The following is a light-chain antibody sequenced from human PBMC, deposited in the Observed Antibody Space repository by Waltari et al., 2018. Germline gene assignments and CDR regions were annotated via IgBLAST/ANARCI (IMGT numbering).Light chain of an antibody. CDR2: EVT. J-gene: IGLJ2*01. Sequence: QSALTQPPSASGSPGQSVTISCTGTSSDVGGYNSVSWYQLHPDKAPKRMIAEVTKRPTGVPDRVPGSKSGNTASLTVAGLQAEDEADYYCTSYAGSNGLVFGGGTKVTVL. CDR1: SSDVGGYNS. CDR3: TSYAGSNGLV. V-gene: IGLV2-8*01.